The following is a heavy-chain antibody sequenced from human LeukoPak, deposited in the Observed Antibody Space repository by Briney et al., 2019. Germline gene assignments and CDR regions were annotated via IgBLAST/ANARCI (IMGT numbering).Heavy chain of an antibody. D-gene: IGHD6-6*01. J-gene: IGHJ4*02. CDR3: ARARQLALFDY. CDR1: GFTFSSYD. Sequence: PGGSLRLPCAASGFTFSSYDMHWVRQATGKGLEWVSAIGTAGDTYYPGSVKGRFTISRENAKNSLYLQMNSLRAGDTAVYYCARARQLALFDYWGQETLVTVS. CDR2: IGTAGDT. V-gene: IGHV3-13*01.